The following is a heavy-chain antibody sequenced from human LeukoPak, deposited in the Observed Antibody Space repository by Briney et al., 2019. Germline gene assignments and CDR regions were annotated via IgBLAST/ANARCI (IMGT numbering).Heavy chain of an antibody. J-gene: IGHJ4*02. Sequence: SQTLSLTCTVSGGSISSGGYYWSWIRQHPGKGLEWIGYIYYSGSTYYNPSLKSRVTISVDTSKNQFSLKLSSVTAADTAVYYCVRARASPCTNGVCYTRYYFDYWGQGTLVTVSS. CDR3: VRARASPCTNGVCYTRYYFDY. V-gene: IGHV4-30-4*08. CDR2: IYYSGST. CDR1: GGSISSGGYY. D-gene: IGHD2-8*01.